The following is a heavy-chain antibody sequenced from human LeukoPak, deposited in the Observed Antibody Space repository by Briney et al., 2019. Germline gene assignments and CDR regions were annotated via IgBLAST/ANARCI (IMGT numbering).Heavy chain of an antibody. J-gene: IGHJ3*02. V-gene: IGHV3-30*18. D-gene: IGHD3-9*01. CDR2: ISYDGNNK. Sequence: PGGSLRLSCAASGFTFSSYGMHWVRQAPGKGLEWVAVISYDGNNKYYADSVKGRFTISRDDSKNTLYLQMNSLRAEDTAAYYCAKDPLRYPSREAFDIWGQGTMVTVSS. CDR3: AKDPLRYPSREAFDI. CDR1: GFTFSSYG.